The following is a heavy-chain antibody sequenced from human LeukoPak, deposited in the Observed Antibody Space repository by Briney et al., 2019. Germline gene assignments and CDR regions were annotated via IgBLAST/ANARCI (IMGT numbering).Heavy chain of an antibody. CDR3: AREPVVRGSGSYSSWFDP. D-gene: IGHD3-10*01. J-gene: IGHJ5*02. V-gene: IGHV4-61*09. Sequence: PSETLSLTCTVSGGSINSDEYWWSWIRQPAGKGLEWIGHILTSGSINYNPSLKSRVTISVDTSKNQFSLHLTSVTAADTALYYCAREPVVRGSGSYSSWFDPWGQGTLVTVSS. CDR1: GGSINSDEYW. CDR2: ILTSGSI.